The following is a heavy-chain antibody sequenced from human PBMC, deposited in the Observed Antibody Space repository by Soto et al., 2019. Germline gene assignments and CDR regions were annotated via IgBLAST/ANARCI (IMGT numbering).Heavy chain of an antibody. CDR3: AAGYSGSSGFI. Sequence: QMQLVQSGPEVKKPGTSVKVSCKASGFTFPSSAVQWVRQARGQHLAWIGWIVVGSGNTNYAQKFQERVTITRDMSTSTAYMELSSLKSEDTAVYYCAAGYSGSSGFIWGQGTMVTVSS. CDR1: GFTFPSSA. V-gene: IGHV1-58*01. CDR2: IVVGSGNT. D-gene: IGHD1-26*01. J-gene: IGHJ3*02.